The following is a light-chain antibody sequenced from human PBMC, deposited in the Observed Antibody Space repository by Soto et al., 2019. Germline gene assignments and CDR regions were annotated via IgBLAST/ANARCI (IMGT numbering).Light chain of an antibody. J-gene: IGLJ2*01. CDR2: DNN. V-gene: IGLV1-51*01. CDR3: GTWETSLSAVV. CDR1: SSNIGNNY. Sequence: QSVLTQPPSVSAAPGQKVTISCSGSSSNIGNNYVSWYQHLPGTAPKVLIYDNNKRPSGIPDRFSGSKSGTSATLGITGLQTGDEGDYYCGTWETSLSAVVFGGGTKVTVL.